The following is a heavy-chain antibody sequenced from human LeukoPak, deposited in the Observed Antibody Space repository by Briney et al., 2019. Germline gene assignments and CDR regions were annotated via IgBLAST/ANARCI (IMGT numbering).Heavy chain of an antibody. Sequence: SETLSLTCSVSGGSISSSSDYWGWVRQPPGKGLEWIGSIYHSETTYDNPSLKSRVIISVDTSKNQFSLKLNSVTAADTAVYYCGRPNPDSSGYYGSFDPWGQGILVTVSS. V-gene: IGHV4-39*01. D-gene: IGHD3-22*01. CDR2: IYHSETT. CDR3: GRPNPDSSGYYGSFDP. J-gene: IGHJ5*02. CDR1: GGSISSSSDY.